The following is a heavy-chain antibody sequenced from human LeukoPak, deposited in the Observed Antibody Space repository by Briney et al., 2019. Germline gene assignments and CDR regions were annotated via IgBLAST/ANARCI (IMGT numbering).Heavy chain of an antibody. CDR2: IYSGGST. V-gene: IGHV3-NL1*01. D-gene: IGHD2-2*01. Sequence: PGGSLRLSCAASGFTFSSYGMHWVRQAPGKGLEWVSVIYSGGSTYYADSVKGRFTISRDNAKNSLYLQMNSLRAEDTAVYYCARLPVVPAAIIYYYYYYMDVWGKGTTVTVSS. J-gene: IGHJ6*03. CDR3: ARLPVVPAAIIYYYYYYMDV. CDR1: GFTFSSYG.